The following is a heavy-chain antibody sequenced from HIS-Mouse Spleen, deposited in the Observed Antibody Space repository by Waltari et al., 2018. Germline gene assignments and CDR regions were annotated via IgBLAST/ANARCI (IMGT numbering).Heavy chain of an antibody. CDR1: GGSFSGYY. CDR3: ARMGPASGGYGDY. D-gene: IGHD1-26*01. J-gene: IGHJ4*02. Sequence: QVQLQQWGAGLLKPSETLSLTCAVYGGSFSGYYWSWIRHPPGKGLEWIGEVNHGGSTNDYPTLKSRITISVDTSKSQFSLKLSSVPAADTAVYYCARMGPASGGYGDYWGQGTLVTVSS. CDR2: VNHGGST. V-gene: IGHV4-34*01.